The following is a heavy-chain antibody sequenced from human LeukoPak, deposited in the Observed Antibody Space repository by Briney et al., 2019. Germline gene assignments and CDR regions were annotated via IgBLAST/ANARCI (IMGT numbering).Heavy chain of an antibody. Sequence: GGSLRLSCTASGFTFGDYAMSWFRQAPGKGLEWVGFIRSKAYGGTTEYAASVKGRFTISRDDSKSIAYLQMNSLKTEDTAVYYCTRVTWELQYYFDYWGQGTLVTVSS. CDR3: TRVTWELQYYFDY. D-gene: IGHD1-26*01. CDR2: IRSKAYGGTT. CDR1: GFTFGDYA. J-gene: IGHJ4*02. V-gene: IGHV3-49*03.